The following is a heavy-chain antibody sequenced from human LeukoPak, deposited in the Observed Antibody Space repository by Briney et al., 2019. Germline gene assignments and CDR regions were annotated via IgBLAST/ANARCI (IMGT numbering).Heavy chain of an antibody. Sequence: PSETLSLTCTVSGGSIGGYFWTWIRQAPGKGLEWIGHIYYSGNTYYDPSLKNRVSISVDTSKNQISLKLTSVTSADTAKYYCARVRDYYYDNCGYYDYWGQGTLVTVSS. D-gene: IGHD3-22*01. V-gene: IGHV4-59*01. CDR3: ARVRDYYYDNCGYYDY. CDR2: IYYSGNT. CDR1: GGSIGGYF. J-gene: IGHJ4*02.